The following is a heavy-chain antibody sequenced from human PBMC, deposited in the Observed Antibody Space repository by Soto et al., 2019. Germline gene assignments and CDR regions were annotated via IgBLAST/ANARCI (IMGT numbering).Heavy chain of an antibody. CDR2: IYSGGST. CDR1: GFTVSSNH. D-gene: IGHD4-4*01. CDR3: ARENWTTVTAYYYYYYMDV. J-gene: IGHJ6*03. V-gene: IGHV3-66*01. Sequence: PGGSLRLSCAASGFTVSSNHMSWVRQAPGKGLEWVSVIYSGGSTYYADSVKGRFTISRDNSKNTLYLQMNSLRAEDTAVYYCARENWTTVTAYYYYYYMDVWGKGTTVTVSS.